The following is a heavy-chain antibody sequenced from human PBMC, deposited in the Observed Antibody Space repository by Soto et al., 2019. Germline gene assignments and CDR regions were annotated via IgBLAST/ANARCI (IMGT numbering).Heavy chain of an antibody. Sequence: GSLRLSCAASGFTFSSYSMNWVRQAPGKGLEWVSYISSSSSTIYYADSVKGRFTISRDNAKNSLYLQMNSLRDEDTAVYYCARDPVTTLTFYYYYGMDVWGQGTTVTVSS. J-gene: IGHJ6*02. CDR1: GFTFSSYS. V-gene: IGHV3-48*02. D-gene: IGHD4-4*01. CDR2: ISSSSSTI. CDR3: ARDPVTTLTFYYYYGMDV.